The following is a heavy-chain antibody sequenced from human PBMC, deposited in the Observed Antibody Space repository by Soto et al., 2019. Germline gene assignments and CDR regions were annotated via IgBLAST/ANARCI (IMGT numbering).Heavy chain of an antibody. D-gene: IGHD1-1*01. CDR3: ACQKLDVTAYFDP. V-gene: IGHV4-39*03. J-gene: IGHJ4*02. CDR2: IYYSGST. Sequence: PSETLSLTCIVSGGSISSRTYYWGWIRQPPGKGLEWIGSIYYSGSTYYNPSLKSRVTISVDTSKNQFSLKLTSVTAADTAVYYLACQKLDVTAYFDPWGQGTPVTVSS. CDR1: GGSISSRTYY.